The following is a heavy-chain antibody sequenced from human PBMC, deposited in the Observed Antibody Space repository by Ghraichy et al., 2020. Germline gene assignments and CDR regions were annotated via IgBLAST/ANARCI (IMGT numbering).Heavy chain of an antibody. CDR2: ISSGGGGTT. CDR3: ARILARRTNVDY. V-gene: IGHV3-23*01. J-gene: IGHJ4*02. Sequence: GGSLRLSCAASGFTFSSYAMSWVRQAPGKGLEWVSAISSGGGGTTFYADSVKGRFTISRDNSKNTLYLQVNSLRADDTAVYYCARILARRTNVDYWGQGTLVTVSS. CDR1: GFTFSSYA. D-gene: IGHD2-8*01.